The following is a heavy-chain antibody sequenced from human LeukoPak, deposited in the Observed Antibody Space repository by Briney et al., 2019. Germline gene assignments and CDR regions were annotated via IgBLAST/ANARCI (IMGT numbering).Heavy chain of an antibody. CDR1: GFTFSSYW. D-gene: IGHD5-18*01. J-gene: IGHJ4*02. Sequence: GGSLTLSCAASGFTFSSYWMHWVRQAPGKGLVWVSRINGDGSSTAYAGSVKGRFTISRDNAKNTLYLQMNSLRAEDTAVYYCARGVYGYGGGVDYWGQGTLVTVSS. CDR3: ARGVYGYGGGVDY. V-gene: IGHV3-74*01. CDR2: INGDGSST.